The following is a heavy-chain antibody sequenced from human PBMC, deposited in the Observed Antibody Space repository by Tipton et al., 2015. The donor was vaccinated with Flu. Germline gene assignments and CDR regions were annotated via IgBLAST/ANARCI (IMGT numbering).Heavy chain of an antibody. CDR2: IYHSGST. V-gene: IGHV4-38-2*02. Sequence: TLSLTCTVSGYSISSGYYWGWIRQPPGKGLEWIGSIYHSGSTYYNPSLKSRVTISVDTSKNQFSLKLSSVTAADTAVYYCARDRDHGGYAGGDAFDIWGQGTMVTVSS. D-gene: IGHD5-12*01. CDR3: ARDRDHGGYAGGDAFDI. CDR1: GYSISSGYY. J-gene: IGHJ3*02.